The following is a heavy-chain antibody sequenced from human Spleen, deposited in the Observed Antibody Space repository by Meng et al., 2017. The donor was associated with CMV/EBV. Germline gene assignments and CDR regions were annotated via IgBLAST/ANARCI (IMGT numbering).Heavy chain of an antibody. CDR1: GFTFSGYA. J-gene: IGHJ4*02. CDR2: ISYDGRDK. V-gene: IGHV3-30*04. D-gene: IGHD5-12*01. Sequence: GESLKISCAASGFTFSGYAMHWVRQAPGKGLEWVAIISYDGRDKYYADSVKGRFTISRDNSKNTLYLQMNSLRPEDMAVYYCARVDNGYDLPFDYWGQGTLVTVSS. CDR3: ARVDNGYDLPFDY.